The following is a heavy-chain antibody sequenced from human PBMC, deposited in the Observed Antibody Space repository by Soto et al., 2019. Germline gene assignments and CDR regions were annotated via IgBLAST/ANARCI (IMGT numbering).Heavy chain of an antibody. Sequence: ASVKVSCKASGYTFTSYGISWVRQAPGQGLGWMGWISAYNGNTNYAQKLQGRVTMTTDTSTSTAYMELRSLRSDDTAVYYCARDRTGTDWFDPWGQGTLVTVSS. CDR1: GYTFTSYG. V-gene: IGHV1-18*04. J-gene: IGHJ5*02. CDR2: ISAYNGNT. D-gene: IGHD1-1*01. CDR3: ARDRTGTDWFDP.